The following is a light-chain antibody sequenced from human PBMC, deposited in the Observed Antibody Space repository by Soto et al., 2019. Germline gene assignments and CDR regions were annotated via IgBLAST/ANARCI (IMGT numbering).Light chain of an antibody. CDR1: QSVGRNY. V-gene: IGKV3-20*01. CDR2: DAS. J-gene: IGKJ1*01. Sequence: EIVLTQSPGTLSLSPGESSTLSCRSSQSVGRNYLAWFQHKPGQAPRLVIYDASNRATGVPDRFSGSGSGTEFTLTISSLQSDDFAVYYCLQYDKWPPWTFGQGTKVDIK. CDR3: LQYDKWPPWT.